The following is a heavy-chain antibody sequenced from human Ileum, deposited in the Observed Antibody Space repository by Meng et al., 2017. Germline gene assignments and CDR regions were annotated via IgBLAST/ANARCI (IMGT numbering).Heavy chain of an antibody. CDR3: ARRAHYGDPPR. J-gene: IGHJ4*02. V-gene: IGHV4-39*01. CDR2: IYYGGST. CDR1: SGSFTNNNYF. Sequence: QLRLQESGPGLVKPSETLSLTCSLSSGSFTNNNYFWVWIRRPPGKGLEWIGSIYYGGSTYYNPSFKSRVTISVDTSTNQFSLKLISVTAADTAVYYCARRAHYGDPPRWGQGTLVTVSS. D-gene: IGHD4-17*01.